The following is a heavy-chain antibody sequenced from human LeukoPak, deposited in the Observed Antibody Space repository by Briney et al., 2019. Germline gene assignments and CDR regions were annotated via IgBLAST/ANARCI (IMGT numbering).Heavy chain of an antibody. CDR2: ITRGDSR. D-gene: IGHD5-24*01. Sequence: GGSLRLSCAASGFIFTSYAMTWVRQAPGKGLEWVSGITRGDSRYYADSVKGRFTISRDNAKNTLYLQMNSLRAEDTAVYYCASQRWLQSSFDYWGQGSLVTVSS. V-gene: IGHV3-23*01. J-gene: IGHJ4*02. CDR3: ASQRWLQSSFDY. CDR1: GFIFTSYA.